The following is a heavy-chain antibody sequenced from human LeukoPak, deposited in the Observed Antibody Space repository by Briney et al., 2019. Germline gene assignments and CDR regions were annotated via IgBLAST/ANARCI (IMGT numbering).Heavy chain of an antibody. V-gene: IGHV4-59*01. J-gene: IGHJ1*01. CDR3: ARLNLRRIAAAGGYFQH. D-gene: IGHD6-13*01. CDR2: IYYSGST. CDR1: GGSISSYY. Sequence: SETLSLTCTVSGGSISSYYWSWIRQPPGKGLEWIGYIYYSGSTNYNPSLKSRVTISVDTSKNQFSLKLSSVTAADTAVYYCARLNLRRIAAAGGYFQHWARAPWSPSPQ.